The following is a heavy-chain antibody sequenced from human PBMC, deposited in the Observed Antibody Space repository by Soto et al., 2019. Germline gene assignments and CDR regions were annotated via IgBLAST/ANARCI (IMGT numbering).Heavy chain of an antibody. Sequence: GGSLRLSCAASGFTFSSYAMHWVRQAPGKGLEWVAVISYDGSNKYYADSVKGRFTISRDNSKNTLYLQMNSLRAEDTAVYYCASLAVVVVAAVGTYNWFDPWGQGTLVTVSS. D-gene: IGHD2-15*01. J-gene: IGHJ5*02. V-gene: IGHV3-30-3*01. CDR1: GFTFSSYA. CDR3: ASLAVVVVAAVGTYNWFDP. CDR2: ISYDGSNK.